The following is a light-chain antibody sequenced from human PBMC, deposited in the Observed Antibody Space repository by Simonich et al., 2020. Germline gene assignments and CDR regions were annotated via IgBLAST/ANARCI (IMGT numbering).Light chain of an antibody. CDR2: GAS. V-gene: IGKV4-1*01. J-gene: IGKJ3*01. CDR1: QSVLHSSNNKNY. CDR3: KQYNSTPFT. Sequence: DIVMTQSPDSLAVSLGERATINCKSSQSVLHSSNNKNYLAWYQQKPGQPPKLLIYGASTRESGVPDRFSGSGSGTDFTLTISSLQAEDVGVYYCKQYNSTPFTFGPGTKVDIK.